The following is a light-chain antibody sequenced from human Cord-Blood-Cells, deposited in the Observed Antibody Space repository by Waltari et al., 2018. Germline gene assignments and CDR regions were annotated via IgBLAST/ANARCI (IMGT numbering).Light chain of an antibody. V-gene: IGLV2-8*01. CDR1: SSDVGGYNY. CDR3: SSYAGSNNFV. Sequence: QSALTQPPSASGSPGQSVTISCTGTSSDVGGYNYVSWYQQHPGKATQLMIYEVSKRHSGAPDRFSCSKSGHTASLTVSGLQAEDEADYYCSSYAGSNNFVFGTGTKVTVL. J-gene: IGLJ1*01. CDR2: EVS.